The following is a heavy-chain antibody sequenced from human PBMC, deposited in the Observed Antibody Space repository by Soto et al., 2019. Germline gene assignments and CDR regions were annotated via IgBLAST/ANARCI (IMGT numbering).Heavy chain of an antibody. V-gene: IGHV1-3*01. D-gene: IGHD3-3*01. Sequence: ASVKVSCKASGYTFTSYAMHWVRQAPGQRLEWMGWINAGNGNTKYSQKFQGRVTITRDTSASTAYMELSSLRSEDTAVYYCARDNYDFWSGAGAFDIWGQGTMVTVSS. J-gene: IGHJ3*02. CDR2: INAGNGNT. CDR3: ARDNYDFWSGAGAFDI. CDR1: GYTFTSYA.